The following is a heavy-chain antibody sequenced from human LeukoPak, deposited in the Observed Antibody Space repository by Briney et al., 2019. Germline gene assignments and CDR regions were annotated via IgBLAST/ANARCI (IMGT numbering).Heavy chain of an antibody. J-gene: IGHJ4*02. V-gene: IGHV4-59*08. CDR3: ARRATSSSLDF. Sequence: PSETLSLTCTVSGGSISSYYWSWIRQPPGKGLEWIGYIYSSGSTNYNPSLKSRVTISVDTSKNQFSLMLSSVTAADTAVYYCARRATSSSLDFWGQGTLVIVPS. CDR2: IYSSGST. CDR1: GGSISSYY. D-gene: IGHD2-2*01.